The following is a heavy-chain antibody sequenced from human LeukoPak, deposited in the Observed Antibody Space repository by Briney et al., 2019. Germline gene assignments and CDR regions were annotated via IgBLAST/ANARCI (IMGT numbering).Heavy chain of an antibody. CDR2: IYSGGST. CDR3: ARGYYDSSGYYYPSYAFDI. V-gene: IGHV3-53*01. D-gene: IGHD3-22*01. Sequence: GGSLRLSRAASGFTFSSNYMSWVRQAPGKGLEWVSVIYSGGSTYYADSVKGRFTISRDNSKNTLYLQMNSLRAEDTAVYYCARGYYDSSGYYYPSYAFDIWGQGTMVTVSS. J-gene: IGHJ3*02. CDR1: GFTFSSNY.